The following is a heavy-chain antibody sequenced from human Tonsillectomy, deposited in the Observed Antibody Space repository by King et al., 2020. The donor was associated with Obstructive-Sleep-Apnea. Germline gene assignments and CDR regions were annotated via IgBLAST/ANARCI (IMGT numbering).Heavy chain of an antibody. Sequence: QVQLVESGGGVVQPGRSLRLSCAASGFTFSSYAMHWVRQAPGKGLEWVAVISYDGSNKYYADSVKGRFTISRDNSKNTLYLQMNSLRAEDTAVYYCARLDYDILTGPFDYWGQGTLVTVSS. V-gene: IGHV3-30*04. CDR2: ISYDGSNK. CDR3: ARLDYDILTGPFDY. CDR1: GFTFSSYA. D-gene: IGHD3-9*01. J-gene: IGHJ4*02.